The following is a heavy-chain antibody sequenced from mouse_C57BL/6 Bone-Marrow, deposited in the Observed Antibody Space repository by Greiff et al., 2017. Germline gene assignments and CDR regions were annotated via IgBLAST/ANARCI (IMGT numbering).Heavy chain of an antibody. V-gene: IGHV1-81*01. CDR1: GYTFTNYG. CDR3: ARSSSYWYFDV. CDR2: IYPRSGNT. D-gene: IGHD1-1*01. J-gene: IGHJ1*03. Sequence: QVQLQQSGAELARPGASVKLSCKASGYTFTNYGISWVKQRTGQGLEWIGEIYPRSGNTYYNEKFKGKATLTADKSSSTAYMELRSLTSEDSAVYFCARSSSYWYFDVWGTGTTVTVSS.